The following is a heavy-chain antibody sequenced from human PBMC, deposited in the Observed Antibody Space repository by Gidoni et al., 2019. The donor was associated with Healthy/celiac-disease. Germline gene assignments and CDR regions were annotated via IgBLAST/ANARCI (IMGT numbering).Heavy chain of an antibody. CDR1: GFTFRSYA. CDR3: AKLITMVRGVPLGGVNY. Sequence: EVQLLESGGGLVQPGGSLRLSCAASGFTFRSYAMSWVRQAPGKGLEWVSASSGSGGSTYYADSVKGRFTISRDNSKNTLYLKMNSLRAEDTAVYYCAKLITMVRGVPLGGVNYWGQGTLVTVSS. V-gene: IGHV3-23*01. D-gene: IGHD3-10*01. J-gene: IGHJ4*02. CDR2: SSGSGGST.